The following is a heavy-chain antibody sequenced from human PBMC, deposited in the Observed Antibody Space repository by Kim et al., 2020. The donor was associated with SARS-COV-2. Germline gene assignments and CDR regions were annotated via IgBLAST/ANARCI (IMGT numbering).Heavy chain of an antibody. J-gene: IGHJ4*02. D-gene: IGHD2-8*02. V-gene: IGHV3-53*01. CDR3: ASGYCTGGSCPFEY. Sequence: ADSGQGRFTISRDNSKNTLSLQMNTLRVEDTAMYFCASGYCTGGSCPFEYWGQGTLVTVSS.